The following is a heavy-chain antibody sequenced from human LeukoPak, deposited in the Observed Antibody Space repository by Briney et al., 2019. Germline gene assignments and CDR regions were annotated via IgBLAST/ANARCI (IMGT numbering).Heavy chain of an antibody. V-gene: IGHV3-23*01. CDR3: AKHPDNMVRGVILS. CDR2: ISGSGGNT. Sequence: GGSLRLSRAASGFTFSSYAMTWVRQAPGKGLEWVSSISGSGGNTYYADSVKGRFTISRDNSKNTLYLQMNSLRAEDTAVYFCAKHPDNMVRGVILSRGQGTQVTVSS. CDR1: GFTFSSYA. J-gene: IGHJ4*02. D-gene: IGHD3-10*01.